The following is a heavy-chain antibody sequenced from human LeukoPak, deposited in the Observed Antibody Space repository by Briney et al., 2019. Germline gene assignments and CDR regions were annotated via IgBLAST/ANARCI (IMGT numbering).Heavy chain of an antibody. Sequence: ASVKVSCKASGYTFTSYGISWVRQAPGQGLEWMGWISAYNGNTNYAQKFQGRVTMTRDMSTSTVYMELSSLRSEDTAVYYCARGGAYCSGGSCYLPDYYMDVWGKGTTVTVSS. D-gene: IGHD2-15*01. CDR1: GYTFTSYG. V-gene: IGHV1-18*01. J-gene: IGHJ6*03. CDR3: ARGGAYCSGGSCYLPDYYMDV. CDR2: ISAYNGNT.